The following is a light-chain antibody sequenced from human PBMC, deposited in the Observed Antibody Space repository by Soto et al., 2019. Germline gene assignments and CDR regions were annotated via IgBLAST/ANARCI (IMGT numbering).Light chain of an antibody. CDR3: QQYGSSPPWT. V-gene: IGKV3-20*01. CDR2: GAS. J-gene: IGKJ1*01. Sequence: EIVLTQSPGTLSLSPGERATLSCRASQSVSSSYLAWYQQKPRQAPRLLIYGASSRATGIPDRFSGSGSGTDFTLTISRLEPEDFAGYYCQQYGSSPPWTFGQGTKVEIK. CDR1: QSVSSSY.